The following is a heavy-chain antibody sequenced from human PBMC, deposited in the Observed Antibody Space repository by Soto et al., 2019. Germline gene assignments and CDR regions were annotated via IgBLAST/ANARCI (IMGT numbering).Heavy chain of an antibody. D-gene: IGHD6-13*01. J-gene: IGHJ6*02. CDR3: ARQGIGQQLPPPFYYYGMDV. V-gene: IGHV4-39*01. CDR1: GGSISSSSYY. CDR2: IYYSGST. Sequence: SETLSLTCTVSGGSISSSSYYWGWIRQPPGKGLEWIGSIYYSGSTYYNPSLKSRVTISVDTSKNQFSLKLSSVTAADTAVYYCARQGIGQQLPPPFYYYGMDVWGQGTTVTVS.